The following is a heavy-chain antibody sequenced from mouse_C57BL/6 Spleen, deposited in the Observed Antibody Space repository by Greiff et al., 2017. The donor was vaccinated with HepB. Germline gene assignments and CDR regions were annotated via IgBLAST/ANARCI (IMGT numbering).Heavy chain of an antibody. V-gene: IGHV1-69*01. Sequence: QVQLKQPGAELVMPGASVKLSCKASGYTFTSYWMHWVKQRPGQGLEWIGEIDPSDSYTNYNQKFKGKSTLTVDKSSSTAYMQLSSLASEDSAVYYCARKGSSGYDAYWGQGTRVTVSA. J-gene: IGHJ3*01. CDR1: GYTFTSYW. CDR2: IDPSDSYT. D-gene: IGHD3-2*02. CDR3: ARKGSSGYDAY.